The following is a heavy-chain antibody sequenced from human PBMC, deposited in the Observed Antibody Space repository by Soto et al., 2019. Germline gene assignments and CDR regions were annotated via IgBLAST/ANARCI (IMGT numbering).Heavy chain of an antibody. D-gene: IGHD6-19*01. CDR3: ARAPYSSGWDDAFDI. CDR2: IYSGGST. J-gene: IGHJ3*02. Sequence: PGGSLRLSCISSGFTVSSNYMSWVRQAPGKGLEWVSVIYSGGSTYYADSVKGRFTISRDNSKNTLYLQMNSLRAEDTAVYYCARAPYSSGWDDAFDIWGQGTMVTVS. V-gene: IGHV3-53*01. CDR1: GFTVSSNY.